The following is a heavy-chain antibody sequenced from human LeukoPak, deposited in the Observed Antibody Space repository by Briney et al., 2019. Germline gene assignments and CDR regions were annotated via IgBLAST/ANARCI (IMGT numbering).Heavy chain of an antibody. CDR1: GFTFSSYS. Sequence: GGSLRLSCAASGFTFSSYSMNWVRQAPGKGLEWVSSISSSSSYIYYADSVKGRFTISRDNAKNSQYLQMNSLRAEDTAVYYCARIYSSSWYDFDYWGQGTLVTVSS. CDR2: ISSSSSYI. CDR3: ARIYSSSWYDFDY. V-gene: IGHV3-21*01. D-gene: IGHD6-13*01. J-gene: IGHJ4*02.